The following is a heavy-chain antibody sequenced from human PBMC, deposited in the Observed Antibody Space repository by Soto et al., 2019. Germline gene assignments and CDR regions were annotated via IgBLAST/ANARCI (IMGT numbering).Heavy chain of an antibody. Sequence: SETLSLTCTVSGGSISNSSYLWGWIRQPPGKGLQWIGSVSYSGSTYYNPSLKSRVTISVDTSKTQSSLRLSSVTAADTAVYYCARRLIEVVAAHGDGGNWFDPWGQGTLVTVSS. D-gene: IGHD2-15*01. V-gene: IGHV4-39*01. J-gene: IGHJ5*02. CDR2: VSYSGST. CDR1: GGSISNSSYL. CDR3: ARRLIEVVAAHGDGGNWFDP.